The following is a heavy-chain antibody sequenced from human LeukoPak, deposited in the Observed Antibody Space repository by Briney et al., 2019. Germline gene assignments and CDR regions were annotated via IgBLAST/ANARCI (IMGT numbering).Heavy chain of an antibody. CDR1: GGTFSSYA. J-gene: IGHJ6*02. CDR2: ISAYNGNT. CDR3: ARDSVGVVPAAPLRYHYYYGMDV. Sequence: ASVKVSCKASGGTFSSYAISWVRQAPGQGLEWMGWISAYNGNTNYAQKLQGRVTMTTDTSTSTAYMELRSLRSDDTAVYYCARDSVGVVPAAPLRYHYYYGMDVWGQGTTVTVSS. V-gene: IGHV1-18*01. D-gene: IGHD2-2*01.